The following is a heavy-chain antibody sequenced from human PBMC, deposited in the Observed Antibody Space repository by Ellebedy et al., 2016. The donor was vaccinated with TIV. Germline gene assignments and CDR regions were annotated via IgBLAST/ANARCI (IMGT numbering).Heavy chain of an antibody. D-gene: IGHD3-3*01. J-gene: IGHJ6*03. Sequence: ASVKVSCXASGYTFTSYDINWVRQATGQGLEWMGWMNPNSGNTGYAQRFQGRVTMTRNTSISTAYMELSSLRSEDTAVYYCARGQGDFWSGYYSYYYYMDVWGKGTTVTVSS. CDR3: ARGQGDFWSGYYSYYYYMDV. CDR2: MNPNSGNT. V-gene: IGHV1-8*01. CDR1: GYTFTSYD.